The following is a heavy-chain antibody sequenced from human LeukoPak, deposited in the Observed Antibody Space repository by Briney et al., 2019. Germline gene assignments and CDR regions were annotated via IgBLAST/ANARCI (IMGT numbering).Heavy chain of an antibody. J-gene: IGHJ5*02. D-gene: IGHD1-1*01. CDR2: ITSSGSSI. CDR3: ARLTGATTGGFDP. V-gene: IGHV3-48*03. CDR1: GFRFNSYE. Sequence: GGSLRLSCAASGFRFNSYEMNWVRQAPGKRLEWLSYITSSGSSIYYADSVKGRFTISRDNAKSSLYLQMNSLRAEDTAVYYCARLTGATTGGFDPWGQGTLVTVSS.